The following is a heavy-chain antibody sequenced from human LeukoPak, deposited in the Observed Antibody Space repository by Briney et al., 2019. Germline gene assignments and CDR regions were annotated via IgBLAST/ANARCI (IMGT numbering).Heavy chain of an antibody. V-gene: IGHV4-4*07. CDR2: IYISGST. CDR1: GGSISSNY. CDR3: ARAPNNYYYYYMDV. J-gene: IGHJ6*03. Sequence: SETLSLTCTVSGGSISSNYWTWIRQPAGEGLEWIGRIYISGSTNYNPSLKSRVTMSIDTSKNQFSLKLSSVTAADTAVYYCARAPNNYYYYYMDVRGKGTTVTVSS.